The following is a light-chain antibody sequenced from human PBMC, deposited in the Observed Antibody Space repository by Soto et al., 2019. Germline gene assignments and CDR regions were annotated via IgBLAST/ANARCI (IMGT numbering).Light chain of an antibody. Sequence: EIVMTQSPATLSVSPGERATLSCRASQSVSSNLAWYQQKPGQAPRLLIYGASTRATGIPARFSGCGSGTEFTLTISSLQSEDFAVYYCQQYNNWITFXQGTRLEIK. CDR3: QQYNNWIT. CDR2: GAS. J-gene: IGKJ5*01. V-gene: IGKV3-15*01. CDR1: QSVSSN.